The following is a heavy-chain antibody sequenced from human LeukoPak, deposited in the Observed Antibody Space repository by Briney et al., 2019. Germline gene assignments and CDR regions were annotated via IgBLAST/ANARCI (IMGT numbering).Heavy chain of an antibody. CDR1: GGSISSYY. Sequence: SETLSLTYTVSGGSISSYYWSWIRRPAGKGLEWIGRIYTSGSTNYNPSLKSRVTMSVDTSKNQFSLKLSSVTAADTAVYYCARWNGDYEHYFDYWGQGTLVTVSS. D-gene: IGHD4-17*01. CDR3: ARWNGDYEHYFDY. J-gene: IGHJ4*02. CDR2: IYTSGST. V-gene: IGHV4-4*07.